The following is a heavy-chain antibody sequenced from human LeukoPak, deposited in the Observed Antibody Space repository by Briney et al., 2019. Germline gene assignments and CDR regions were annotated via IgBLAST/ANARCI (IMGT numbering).Heavy chain of an antibody. D-gene: IGHD2-15*01. V-gene: IGHV1-24*01. J-gene: IGHJ4*02. CDR3: ARIPGGYSDY. CDR2: FDPEDGET. Sequence: GASVNVSCKASGYTFTSYYMHWVRQAPGKGLEWMGGFDPEDGETIYAQKFQGRVTMTEDTSTDTAYMELSSLRSEDTAVYYCARIPGGYSDYWGQGTLVTVSS. CDR1: GYTFTSYY.